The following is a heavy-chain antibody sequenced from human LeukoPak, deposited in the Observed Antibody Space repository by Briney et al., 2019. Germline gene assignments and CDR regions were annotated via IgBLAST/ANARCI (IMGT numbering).Heavy chain of an antibody. J-gene: IGHJ3*02. D-gene: IGHD2-2*01. CDR3: ASEFGCSSTSCYVYDAFDI. CDR2: IYHSGST. Sequence: SGTLSLTCAVSGGSISSSNWWSWVRQPPGKGLEWIGEIYHSGSTNYNPSLKSRVTISVDKSKNQFSLKLSSVTAADTAVYYCASEFGCSSTSCYVYDAFDIWGQGTMVTVSS. CDR1: GGSISSSNW. V-gene: IGHV4-4*02.